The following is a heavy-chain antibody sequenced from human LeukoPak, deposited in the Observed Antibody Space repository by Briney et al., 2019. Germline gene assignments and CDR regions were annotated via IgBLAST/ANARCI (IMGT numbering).Heavy chain of an antibody. CDR2: INPNSGGT. CDR1: GYTFTGYY. CDR3: ATNPAATRGFDN. V-gene: IGHV1-2*02. J-gene: IGHJ4*02. D-gene: IGHD2-2*01. Sequence: ASVKVSCKASGYTFTGYYMHWVRQAPGQGLEWMGWINPNSGGTNYAQKFQGRVTMTRDTSISTAYMEVSRLRSDDTAVYYCATNPAATRGFDNWGQGTLVTVSS.